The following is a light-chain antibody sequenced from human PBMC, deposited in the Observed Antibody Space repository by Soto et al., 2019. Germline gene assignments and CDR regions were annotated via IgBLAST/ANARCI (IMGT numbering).Light chain of an antibody. Sequence: EVGLTQSPATLSVSPGERATLSCRASQSVGSLLAWYQQKAGQAPRLLIYRASSRATGISGSFSGSGSGTEFTLTITSLQSEYSAVYYCQQYNKWPITFGQGTRLEIK. CDR1: QSVGSL. CDR2: RAS. CDR3: QQYNKWPIT. V-gene: IGKV3-15*01. J-gene: IGKJ5*01.